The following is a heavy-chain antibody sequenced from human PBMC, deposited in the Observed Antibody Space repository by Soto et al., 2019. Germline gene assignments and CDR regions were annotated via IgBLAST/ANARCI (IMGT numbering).Heavy chain of an antibody. CDR2: ISYDGSNK. CDR3: ARDPRSGPRIHYGMAV. V-gene: IGHV3-30-3*01. CDR1: GFTFSSYA. Sequence: GGSLRLSCAASGFTFSSYAMHCVRQAPGKGLEWVAVISYDGSNKYYADSVKGRFTISRDNSKNTLYLQMNSLRAEDTAVYYRARDPRSGPRIHYGMAVGGQGPTVTVSS. J-gene: IGHJ6*02.